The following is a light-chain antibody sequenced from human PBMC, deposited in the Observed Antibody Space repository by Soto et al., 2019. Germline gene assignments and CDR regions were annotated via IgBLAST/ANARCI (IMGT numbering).Light chain of an antibody. CDR3: ASYTDYNPVVI. Sequence: QSALTQPASVSGSPGQSIAISCTGSSSDIGAYNYVSWYQHHPGKAPKLIIYDVTSRPSGVSSRFSGAKSGNAASLIISGLQPEEEADYFWASYTDYNPVVIFGGGTKLTVL. V-gene: IGLV2-14*01. CDR1: SSDIGAYNY. CDR2: DVT. J-gene: IGLJ2*01.